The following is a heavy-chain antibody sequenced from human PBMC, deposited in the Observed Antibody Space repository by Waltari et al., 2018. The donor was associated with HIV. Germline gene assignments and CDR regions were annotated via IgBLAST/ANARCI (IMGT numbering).Heavy chain of an antibody. CDR3: ARGVPVDTTMGKYYYYAMDV. D-gene: IGHD5-18*01. Sequence: QVQLVQSGAEVKKPGASVKVSCKASGDTFSNYYMIWVRQAPGQGLEWMGIIGPSGGTTNYAQKFQGRVTMTRDTSTSTVYMALSSLRSEDTAIYYCARGVPVDTTMGKYYYYAMDVWGQRTTVTVSS. V-gene: IGHV1-46*01. CDR1: GDTFSNYY. CDR2: IGPSGGTT. J-gene: IGHJ6*02.